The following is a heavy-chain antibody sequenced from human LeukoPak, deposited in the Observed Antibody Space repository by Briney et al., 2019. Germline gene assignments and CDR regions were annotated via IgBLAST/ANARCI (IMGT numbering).Heavy chain of an antibody. D-gene: IGHD4-17*01. CDR3: AREQSAFLSDGDYPYYFDY. CDR2: IYTSGTT. Sequence: PSETLSLTCTVSGGSIGNYYWNWIRRPAGKGLEWIGRIYTSGTTNYNPSLKSRVTISVDKSKNQFSLKLSSVTAADTAVYYCAREQSAFLSDGDYPYYFDYWGQGTLVTVSS. CDR1: GGSIGNYY. V-gene: IGHV4-4*07. J-gene: IGHJ4*02.